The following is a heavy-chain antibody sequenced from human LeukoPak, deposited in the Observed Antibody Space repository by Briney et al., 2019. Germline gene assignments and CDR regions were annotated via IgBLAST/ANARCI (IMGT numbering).Heavy chain of an antibody. J-gene: IGHJ5*02. CDR3: ARGGFGELFLSWFDP. Sequence: GGSLRPSCAASGFNFSSYAMSWVRQAPGKGLIWVSRINSDESSTSYADSVKGRFTISRDNAKNTLYLQMNSLRAEDTAVYYCARGGFGELFLSWFDPWGQGTLVTVSS. D-gene: IGHD3-10*01. CDR2: INSDESST. V-gene: IGHV3-74*01. CDR1: GFNFSSYA.